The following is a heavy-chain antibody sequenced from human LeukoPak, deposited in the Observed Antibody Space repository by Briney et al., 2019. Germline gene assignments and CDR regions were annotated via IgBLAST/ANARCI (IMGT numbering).Heavy chain of an antibody. CDR2: IYTSGST. CDR3: ARECYGDYLDY. Sequence: SQTLSLTCTVSGGSISSGSYYWSWVRQPAGRGLEWIGRIYTSGSTNYNPSLKSRVTISVDTSKNQFSLKLSSVTAADTAVYYCARECYGDYLDYWGQGTLVTVSS. CDR1: GGSISSGSYY. J-gene: IGHJ4*02. D-gene: IGHD4-17*01. V-gene: IGHV4-61*02.